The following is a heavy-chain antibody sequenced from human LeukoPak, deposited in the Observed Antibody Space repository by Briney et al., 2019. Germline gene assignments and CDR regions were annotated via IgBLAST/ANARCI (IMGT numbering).Heavy chain of an antibody. CDR2: INHSGST. V-gene: IGHV4-34*01. D-gene: IGHD3-10*01. CDR3: ARRGSARPVDY. J-gene: IGHJ4*02. Sequence: SETLSLTCAVYGGSFSGYYWSWIRQPPGKGLEWIGEINHSGSTNYNPSLKSRVTISVDTSKNQFSLKLSSVTAADTAVYYCARRGSARPVDYWGQGTLVTVSS. CDR1: GGSFSGYY.